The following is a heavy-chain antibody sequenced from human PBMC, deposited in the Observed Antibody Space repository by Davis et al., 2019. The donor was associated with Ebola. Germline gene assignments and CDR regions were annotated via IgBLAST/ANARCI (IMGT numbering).Heavy chain of an antibody. D-gene: IGHD6-6*01. CDR1: GFTFTTYW. CDR3: ARGSDSSSLDY. Sequence: PGGSLRLSCAASGFTFTTYWMIWVRQAPGKGLEWVANIKQDGSEKYYVDSMKGRFTISRDNAKNSLYLQMNSLRAEDTAVYYCARGSDSSSLDYWGQGTLVTVSS. V-gene: IGHV3-7*01. J-gene: IGHJ4*02. CDR2: IKQDGSEK.